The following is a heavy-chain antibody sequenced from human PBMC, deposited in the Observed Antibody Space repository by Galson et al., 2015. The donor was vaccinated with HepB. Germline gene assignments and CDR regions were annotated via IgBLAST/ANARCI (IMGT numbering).Heavy chain of an antibody. CDR3: AREGDSSGLGDY. V-gene: IGHV3-21*01. CDR2: ISSSSSYI. J-gene: IGHJ4*02. CDR1: GFTFSSYS. D-gene: IGHD6-25*01. Sequence: SLRLSCAASGFTFSSYSMNWVRQAPGKGLEWVSSISSSSSYIYYADSVKGRFTISRDNAKNSLYLQMNSLRAEDTAVYYCAREGDSSGLGDYWGQGILVTVSS.